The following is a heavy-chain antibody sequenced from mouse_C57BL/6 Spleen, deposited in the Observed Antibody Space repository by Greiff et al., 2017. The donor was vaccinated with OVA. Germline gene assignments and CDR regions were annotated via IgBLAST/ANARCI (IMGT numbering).Heavy chain of an antibody. Sequence: QVQLKQSGPGLVQPSQSLSITCTVSGFSLTSYGVHWVRQSPGKGLEWLGVIWSGGSTDYNAAFISRLSISKDNSKGQVFFKMNSLQADDTAIYDCARTSYYDLNYYAMDYWGQGTSVTVSS. V-gene: IGHV2-2*01. CDR2: IWSGGST. D-gene: IGHD2-4*01. CDR3: ARTSYYDLNYYAMDY. CDR1: GFSLTSYG. J-gene: IGHJ4*01.